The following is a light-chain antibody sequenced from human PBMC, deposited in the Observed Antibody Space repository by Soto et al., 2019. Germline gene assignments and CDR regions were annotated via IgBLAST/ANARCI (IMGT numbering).Light chain of an antibody. V-gene: IGKV3-15*01. Sequence: EIVMTQSPATLSVSPGERATLSCRASQSVSSNLAWYQQKPGQAPRLLIYGASTRATGVPTRFSGSRSGADFTLTISRLEPEDFAVYYCQQYGSSRTFGQGTNVDI. CDR3: QQYGSSRT. J-gene: IGKJ1*01. CDR1: QSVSSN. CDR2: GAS.